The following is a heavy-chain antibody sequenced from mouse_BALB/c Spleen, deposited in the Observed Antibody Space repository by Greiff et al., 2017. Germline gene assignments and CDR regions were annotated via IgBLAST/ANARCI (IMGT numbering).Heavy chain of an antibody. CDR2: IDPSDSYT. V-gene: IGHV1-69*02. Sequence: QVQLKQPGAELVKPGASVKLSCKASGYTFTSYWMHWVKQRPGQGLEWIGEIDPSDSYTNYNQKFKGKATLTVDKSSSTAYMQLSSLTSEDSAVYYCARGLGRYFDVWGAGTTVTVSS. D-gene: IGHD4-1*01. CDR1: GYTFTSYW. CDR3: ARGLGRYFDV. J-gene: IGHJ1*01.